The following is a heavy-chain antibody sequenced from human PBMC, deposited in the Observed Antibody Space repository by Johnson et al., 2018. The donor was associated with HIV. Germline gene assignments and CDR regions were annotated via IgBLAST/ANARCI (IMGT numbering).Heavy chain of an antibody. J-gene: IGHJ3*02. CDR2: ISGSGGST. CDR1: GFTFSTYG. Sequence: QVQLVESGGGVVQPGRSLRLSCAASGFTFSTYGMHWVRQAPGKGLEWVSAISGSGGSTYYADSVKGRFTISRDNSKTTLYLQMNSLRAEDTAVYYCARTRHYYEAFDIWGQGTMVTVSS. CDR3: ARTRHYYEAFDI. D-gene: IGHD3-10*01. V-gene: IGHV3-NL1*01.